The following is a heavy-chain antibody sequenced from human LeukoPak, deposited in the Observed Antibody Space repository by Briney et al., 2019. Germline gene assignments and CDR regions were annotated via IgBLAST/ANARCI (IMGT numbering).Heavy chain of an antibody. V-gene: IGHV4-34*01. CDR3: ARMYSSGTNWFDP. CDR1: GASFSGYY. D-gene: IGHD6-19*01. J-gene: IGHJ5*02. CDR2: INHSGST. Sequence: SETLSLTCAVHGASFSGYYWSWIRQPPGKGLEWIGEINHSGSTHYNPSLKSRVTISLDTSKNQFSLKLSSVTAADTAVYYCARMYSSGTNWFDPWGQGTLVTVSS.